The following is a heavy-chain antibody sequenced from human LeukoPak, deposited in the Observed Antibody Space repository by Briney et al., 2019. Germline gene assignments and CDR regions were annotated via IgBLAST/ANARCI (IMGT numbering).Heavy chain of an antibody. CDR1: GFTFSSYA. CDR3: AKWGYYYYGMDV. CDR2: ISGSGGST. J-gene: IGHJ6*04. D-gene: IGHD3-16*01. Sequence: GGSLRLSCAASGFTFSSYAMSWVRQAPGKGLEWVSAISGSGGSTYYADSVKGRFTISRDNSKNTLHLQMNSLRAEDTAVYYCAKWGYYYYGMDVWGKGTTVTVSS. V-gene: IGHV3-23*01.